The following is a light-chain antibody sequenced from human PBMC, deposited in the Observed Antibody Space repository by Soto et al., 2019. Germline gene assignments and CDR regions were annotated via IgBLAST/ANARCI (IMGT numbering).Light chain of an antibody. J-gene: IGKJ5*01. V-gene: IGKV1-39*01. CDR1: QSINTY. CDR3: QQSFSTLLIT. CDR2: GTS. Sequence: DIQMTQSPSFLSASVGDRVTISCRASQSINTYLNWYQHKPGKAPKLLIYGTSDLQSGVPSRFSGGGSGTDFTLTISSLQPEDFATYHCQQSFSTLLITFGQGTRLEFK.